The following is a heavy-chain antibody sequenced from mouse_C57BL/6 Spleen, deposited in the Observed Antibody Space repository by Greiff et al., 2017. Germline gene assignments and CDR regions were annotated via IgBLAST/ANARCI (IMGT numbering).Heavy chain of an antibody. D-gene: IGHD1-1*01. CDR1: GYTFTSYW. V-gene: IGHV1-53*01. J-gene: IGHJ1*03. CDR3: ARTLYYYGSSYWYFDG. CDR2: INPSNGGT. Sequence: QVQLQQPGTELVKPGASVKLSCKASGYTFTSYWMHWVKQRPGQGLEWIGNINPSNGGTNYNEKFKSKATLTVDKSSSTAYMQLSSLTSEDSAVYYCARTLYYYGSSYWYFDGWGTGTTVTVSS.